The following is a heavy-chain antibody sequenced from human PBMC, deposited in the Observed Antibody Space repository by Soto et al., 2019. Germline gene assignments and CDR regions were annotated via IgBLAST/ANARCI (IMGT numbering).Heavy chain of an antibody. D-gene: IGHD2-2*01. J-gene: IGHJ6*02. CDR3: ARSLVVPASNYYYGMDV. CDR1: EYSFTNYW. V-gene: IGHV5-51*01. Sequence: GESLKISCKGSEYSFTNYWIGWVRQMPGKGLEWMGIIYPGDSDTRYSPSFEGQVTISADKSISTAYLQRSSLKASDTAMYYCARSLVVPASNYYYGMDVWGQGTTVTVSS. CDR2: IYPGDSDT.